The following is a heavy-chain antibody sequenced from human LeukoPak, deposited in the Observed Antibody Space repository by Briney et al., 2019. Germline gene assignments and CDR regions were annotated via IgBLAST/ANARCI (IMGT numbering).Heavy chain of an antibody. Sequence: SGGSLTLSCTASGFTFDDYAMHWVRQAPGRGLEWLSGISWSSGSIGYEDSVKGRFTISRDNAKNSLYLQMNSLRAEDTALYYCAKDHGDYYYYGMDVWGQGTTVTVSS. J-gene: IGHJ6*02. CDR2: ISWSSGSI. CDR3: AKDHGDYYYYGMDV. CDR1: GFTFDDYA. V-gene: IGHV3-9*01.